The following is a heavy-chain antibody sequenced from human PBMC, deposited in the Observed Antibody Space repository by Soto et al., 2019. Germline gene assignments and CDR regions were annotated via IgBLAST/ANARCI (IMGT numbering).Heavy chain of an antibody. J-gene: IGHJ4*02. V-gene: IGHV4-59*01. CDR1: GYSISSYS. D-gene: IGHD3-22*01. CDR2: IHYNGNT. Sequence: SETLSLTCTVSGYSISSYSWSWIRQPPGKGLEWIGNIHYNGNTKYSPSLKSRVTMSVDTSKNHFSLKLISVTTADTAVYFCAREGHLGSGYQPLDSWGQGTQVTVSS. CDR3: AREGHLGSGYQPLDS.